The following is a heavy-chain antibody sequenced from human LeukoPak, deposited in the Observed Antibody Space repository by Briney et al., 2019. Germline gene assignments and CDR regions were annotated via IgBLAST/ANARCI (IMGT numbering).Heavy chain of an antibody. CDR1: GYTFTSYD. D-gene: IGHD5-18*01. Sequence: ASVKVSCKASGYTFTSYDINWVRQATGQGLEWMGWMNPNSGNTGYAQKFQGRVTITRNTSISTAYMELSSLRSEDTAVYYCARDRRDSYGPPDIWGQGTMVTVSS. CDR2: MNPNSGNT. CDR3: ARDRRDSYGPPDI. V-gene: IGHV1-8*03. J-gene: IGHJ3*02.